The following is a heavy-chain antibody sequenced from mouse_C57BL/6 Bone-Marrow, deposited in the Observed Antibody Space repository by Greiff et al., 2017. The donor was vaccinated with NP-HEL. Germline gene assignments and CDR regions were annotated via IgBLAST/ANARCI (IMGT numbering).Heavy chain of an antibody. D-gene: IGHD1-1*01. CDR1: GYTFTDHT. Sequence: VQLQQSDAELVKPGASVKISCKVSGYTFTDHTIHWMKQRPEQGLEWIGYIYPRDGSTKYTEKFKGKATLTADKSSSTAYMQLNSLTSEDSAVYFCARSGLLLRRYWYFDVWGTGTTVTVSS. CDR3: ARSGLLLRRYWYFDV. CDR2: IYPRDGST. V-gene: IGHV1-78*01. J-gene: IGHJ1*03.